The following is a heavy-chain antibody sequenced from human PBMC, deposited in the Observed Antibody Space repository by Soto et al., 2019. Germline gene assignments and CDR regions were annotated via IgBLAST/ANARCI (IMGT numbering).Heavy chain of an antibody. J-gene: IGHJ6*02. D-gene: IGHD2-2*01. CDR3: ARHPGYCSGSNCYGYYTMDV. CDR2: IYYTGTT. V-gene: IGHV4-39*01. Sequence: SETLSLTCTVSGGSINSNNFYGAWIRQPPGKVLDWIGSIYYTGTTYYNPSLKSRVTISVDTSKNQFSLELSSVTAADTAVYSCARHPGYCSGSNCYGYYTMDVWGQGTTVT. CDR1: GGSINSNNFY.